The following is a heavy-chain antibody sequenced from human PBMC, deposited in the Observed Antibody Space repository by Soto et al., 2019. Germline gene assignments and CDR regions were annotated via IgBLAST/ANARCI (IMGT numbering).Heavy chain of an antibody. V-gene: IGHV1-18*01. CDR1: GYTLTSYG. Sequence: ASVKVSCKASGYTLTSYGISWVRQAPGQGLEWMGWISAYNGNTNYAQKLQGRVTMTTDTSTSTAYMELRSLRSDDTAVYYCAREYCSSTSCYYYYYYYMDVWGKGTTVTVSS. CDR3: AREYCSSTSCYYYYYYYMDV. J-gene: IGHJ6*03. D-gene: IGHD2-2*01. CDR2: ISAYNGNT.